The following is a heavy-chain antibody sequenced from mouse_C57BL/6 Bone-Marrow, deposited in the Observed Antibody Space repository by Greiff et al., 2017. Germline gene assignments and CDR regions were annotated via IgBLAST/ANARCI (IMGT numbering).Heavy chain of an antibody. Sequence: VQLQQSGAELAKPGGSVTLSCTASGYTFTSYWMHWVQQTPGQGLEWIGYINTSSGYTKYHQKFKDKATLTADKSNSLAYMRLNSVTYEVSAVDYCARGLRLLFAYWGQGTLVTVSA. CDR1: GYTFTSYW. CDR3: ARGLRLLFAY. CDR2: INTSSGYT. J-gene: IGHJ3*01. D-gene: IGHD3-2*02. V-gene: IGHV1-7*01.